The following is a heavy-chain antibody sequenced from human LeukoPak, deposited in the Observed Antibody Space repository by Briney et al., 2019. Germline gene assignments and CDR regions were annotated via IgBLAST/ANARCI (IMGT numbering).Heavy chain of an antibody. Sequence: GGSLRLSCAASGFTFSSYSMNWVRQAPGERLEWVSSISSSSTYIYYADSVKGRFTISRDDAKNSLFLQMNSLRAEDTAVYYCARDSGSSSPGYWGQGTLVTVSS. D-gene: IGHD6-6*01. J-gene: IGHJ4*02. CDR2: ISSSSTYI. CDR1: GFTFSSYS. V-gene: IGHV3-21*01. CDR3: ARDSGSSSPGY.